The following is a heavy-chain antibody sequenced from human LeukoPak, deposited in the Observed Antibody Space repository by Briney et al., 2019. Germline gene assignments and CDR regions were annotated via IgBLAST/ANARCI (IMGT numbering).Heavy chain of an antibody. Sequence: WGSLRLSCAASGFTFSSYWMHWVCQAPGKGLVWVSRIYSDGSSTNYADSVKGRFTITRDNAKNTLYLQMNSLRAEDTAVYYCARGEYCSGGSCYTAAFDIWGEARLATVSS. CDR2: IYSDGSST. CDR1: GFTFSSYW. CDR3: ARGEYCSGGSCYTAAFDI. D-gene: IGHD2-15*01. J-gene: IGHJ3*02. V-gene: IGHV3-74*01.